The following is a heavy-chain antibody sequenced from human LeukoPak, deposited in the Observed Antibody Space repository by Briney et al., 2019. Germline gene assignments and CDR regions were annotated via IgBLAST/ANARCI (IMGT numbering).Heavy chain of an antibody. D-gene: IGHD4-17*01. CDR3: ARERGSVPLRDAFDI. J-gene: IGHJ3*02. V-gene: IGHV1-8*03. CDR1: GYTFTSYD. Sequence: ASVKVSCKASGYTFTSYDINWVRQATGQGLEWMGWMNPNSGNTGYAQKFQGRVTITRNTSISTAYMELSSLRSEDTAVYYCARERGSVPLRDAFDIWGQGTMVTVSS. CDR2: MNPNSGNT.